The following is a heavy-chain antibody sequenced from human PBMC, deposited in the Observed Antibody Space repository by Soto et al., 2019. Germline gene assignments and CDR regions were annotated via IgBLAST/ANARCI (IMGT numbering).Heavy chain of an antibody. V-gene: IGHV1-2*02. J-gene: IGHJ5*02. Sequence: QVQLVQSGAEEMKPGASVKVSCKASGYTFTGYYINWVRQAPGQGLEWMGWMNPNNGDAKYAPQFLGRVTMTRETSTTTAYWELTRLRSDDTATFYCARARVAATRPWFDPWGQGTLVSVSS. CDR2: MNPNNGDA. D-gene: IGHD2-15*01. CDR1: GYTFTGYY. CDR3: ARARVAATRPWFDP.